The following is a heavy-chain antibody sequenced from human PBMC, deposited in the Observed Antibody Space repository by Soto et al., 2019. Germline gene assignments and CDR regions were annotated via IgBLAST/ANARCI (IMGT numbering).Heavy chain of an antibody. D-gene: IGHD3-16*01. CDR1: GFTFSNYW. CDR3: ARALGGAAAV. J-gene: IGHJ4*02. CDR2: IKEDGTTN. Sequence: EGQLVESGGGLVQPGGSLRLSYAASGFTFSNYWMHWVRQAPGKGLEWVANIKEDGTTNYYVDSVKGRLTISRDNTKNSLYLQMSSLRADDTAVYYCARALGGAAAVWGQGTLVTVSS. V-gene: IGHV3-7*01.